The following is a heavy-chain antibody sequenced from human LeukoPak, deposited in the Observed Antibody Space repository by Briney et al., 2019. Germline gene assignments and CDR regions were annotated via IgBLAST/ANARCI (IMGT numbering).Heavy chain of an antibody. J-gene: IGHJ4*02. CDR3: ARVTVTTLFDH. CDR2: INPKNSGT. CDR1: GYTLTSYD. D-gene: IGHD4-17*01. Sequence: ASVKVSCKASGYTLTSYDINWVRQATGQGLEWMGWINPKNSGTKYAQKFQGWITMTTDTSTSTAYMELTSLRSNDTAVYYCARVTVTTLFDHWGPGTLVTVSS. V-gene: IGHV1-2*04.